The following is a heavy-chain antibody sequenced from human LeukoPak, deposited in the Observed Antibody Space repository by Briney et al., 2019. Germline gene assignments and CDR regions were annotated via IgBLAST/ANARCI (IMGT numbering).Heavy chain of an antibody. V-gene: IGHV1-2*02. J-gene: IGHJ4*02. D-gene: IGHD1-26*01. Sequence: ASVKVSCKASGYTFTGYYMHWVRQAPGQGLEWMGWINPNSGGTNYAQKFQGRVTMTRDTSISTAYMELSRLRSDDTAVYYCARGLVVGATWWFDYWGQGTLVTVSS. CDR1: GYTFTGYY. CDR2: INPNSGGT. CDR3: ARGLVVGATWWFDY.